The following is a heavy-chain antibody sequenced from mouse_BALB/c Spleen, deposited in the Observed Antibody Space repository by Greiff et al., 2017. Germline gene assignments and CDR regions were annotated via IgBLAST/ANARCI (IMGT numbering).Heavy chain of an antibody. CDR3: ASYRDYFYY. CDR2: ISSGGSYT. V-gene: IGHV5-6*01. D-gene: IGHD5-5*01. CDR1: GFTFSSYG. J-gene: IGHJ2*01. Sequence: EVMLVESGGDLVKPGGSLKLSCAASGFTFSSYGMSWVRQTPDKRLEWVATISSGGSYTYYPDSVKGRFTISRDNAKNTLYLQMSSLKSEDTAMYYCASYRDYFYYWGQGTTLTVSS.